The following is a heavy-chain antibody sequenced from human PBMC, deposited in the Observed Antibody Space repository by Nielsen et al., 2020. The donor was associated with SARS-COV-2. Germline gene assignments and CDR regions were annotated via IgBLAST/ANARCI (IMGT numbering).Heavy chain of an antibody. J-gene: IGHJ6*02. D-gene: IGHD3-10*01. Sequence: GGSLRLSCAASGFSFSSYCMHWVRQAPGKGLEWVAVISYDGSNKYYADSVKGRFTISRDNSKNTLYLQMNSLRAEDTAVYYCAKERAYYYGSGSLGMDVWGQGTTVTVSS. CDR1: GFSFSSYC. V-gene: IGHV3-30*18. CDR2: ISYDGSNK. CDR3: AKERAYYYGSGSLGMDV.